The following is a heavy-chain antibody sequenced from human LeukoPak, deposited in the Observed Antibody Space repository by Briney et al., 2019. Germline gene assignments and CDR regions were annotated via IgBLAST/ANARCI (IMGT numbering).Heavy chain of an antibody. CDR3: ARNLCFGESFSGSYFDY. J-gene: IGHJ4*02. CDR1: GFTFSSYA. CDR2: ISYDGSNK. V-gene: IGHV3-30*04. Sequence: SGGSLRLSCAASGFTFSSYAMHWVRQAPGKGLEWVAVISYDGSNKYYADSVKGRFTISRDNSKNTQYLQMNGLRAEDTAVYYCARNLCFGESFSGSYFDYWGQGTLVTVSS. D-gene: IGHD3-10*01.